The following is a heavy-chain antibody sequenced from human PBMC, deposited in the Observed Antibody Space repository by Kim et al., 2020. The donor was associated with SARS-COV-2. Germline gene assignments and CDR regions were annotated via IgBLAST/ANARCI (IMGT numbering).Heavy chain of an antibody. Sequence: SETLSLTCTVSGDSIRSGAYYWTWIRQHPVKGLEWIGYIYYSGSTYYNPSLKSRISMSLDTSKKQFSLKLSSVTAADTGVYYFARETYGDFQAGGARNWLDPWGQGTLVTVSS. CDR3: ARETYGDFQAGGARNWLDP. CDR1: GDSIRSGAYY. J-gene: IGHJ5*02. D-gene: IGHD4-17*01. V-gene: IGHV4-31*03. CDR2: IYYSGST.